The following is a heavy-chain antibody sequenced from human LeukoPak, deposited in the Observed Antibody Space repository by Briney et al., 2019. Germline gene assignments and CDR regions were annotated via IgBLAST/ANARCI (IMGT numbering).Heavy chain of an antibody. CDR1: GYTFTSYA. J-gene: IGHJ4*02. CDR2: INAGNGNT. Sequence: GASVKVFCKASGYTFTSYAMHWVRQAPGQRLEWMGWINAGNGNTKYSQKSQGRVTITRDTSASTAYMELSSLGSEDTAVYYCARMRGYCSGGSCYFDYWGQGTLVTVSS. CDR3: ARMRGYCSGGSCYFDY. D-gene: IGHD2-15*01. V-gene: IGHV1-3*01.